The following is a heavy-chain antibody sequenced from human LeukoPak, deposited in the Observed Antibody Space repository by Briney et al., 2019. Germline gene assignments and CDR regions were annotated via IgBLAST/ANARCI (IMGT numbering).Heavy chain of an antibody. CDR2: ISSSSSYI. Sequence: GGSLRLSCAASGFTFSSYAMSWVRQAPGKGLEWVSSISSSSSYIYYADSVKGRFTISRDNAKNSLYLQMNSLRAEDTAVYYCARDSTVLGIYFDYWGQGTLVTVSS. CDR1: GFTFSSYA. D-gene: IGHD2-2*01. CDR3: ARDSTVLGIYFDY. J-gene: IGHJ4*02. V-gene: IGHV3-21*01.